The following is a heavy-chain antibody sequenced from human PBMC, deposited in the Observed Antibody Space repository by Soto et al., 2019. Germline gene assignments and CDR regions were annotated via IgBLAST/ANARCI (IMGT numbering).Heavy chain of an antibody. D-gene: IGHD3-9*01. Sequence: PSETLSLTCTVSGGSISSSSSYWGWIRQPPGKGLEWVGSIYYLGNTYYNTSLGSRVTISVDTSKNQFSLKLNSVTAADSAVYFCARLEGLATISYYFDFWGQGALVTVSS. CDR2: IYYLGNT. V-gene: IGHV4-39*01. J-gene: IGHJ4*02. CDR1: GGSISSSSSY. CDR3: ARLEGLATISYYFDF.